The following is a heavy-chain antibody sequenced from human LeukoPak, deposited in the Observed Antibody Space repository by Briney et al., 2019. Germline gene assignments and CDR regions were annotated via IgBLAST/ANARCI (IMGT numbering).Heavy chain of an antibody. CDR2: IYSGGST. V-gene: IGHV3-66*01. J-gene: IGHJ4*02. Sequence: PGGSLRLSCAASGFTVSSNYMSWVRQAPGKGLEWVSVIYSGGSTYYADSVKGKFTISRDNSKNTLYLQMNSLRAEDTAVYYCARSYYDSSGYYYWGYWGQGTLVTVSS. CDR3: ARSYYDSSGYYYWGY. CDR1: GFTVSSNY. D-gene: IGHD3-22*01.